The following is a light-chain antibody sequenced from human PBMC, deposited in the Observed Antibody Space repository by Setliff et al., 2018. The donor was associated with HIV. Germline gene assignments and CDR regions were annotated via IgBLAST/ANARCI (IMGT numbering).Light chain of an antibody. CDR2: QAT. CDR3: CSNTGSNTLV. CDR1: SNDVGRYDL. J-gene: IGLJ1*01. V-gene: IGLV2-23*01. Sequence: QSVLTQPASVSGSPGQSITISCTGTSNDVGRYDLVSWYQQYPARAPKLIIYQATRRPSGVSNRFSGSKSGNVASLTISGLQAEDEADYYCCSNTGSNTLVFGTGTKGTVL.